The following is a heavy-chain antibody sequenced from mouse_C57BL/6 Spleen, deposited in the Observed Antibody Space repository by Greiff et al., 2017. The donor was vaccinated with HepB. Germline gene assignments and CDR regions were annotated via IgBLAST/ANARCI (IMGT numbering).Heavy chain of an antibody. CDR3: ARQLGGYFDY. CDR2: ISGGGGNT. V-gene: IGHV5-9*01. Sequence: EVQLVESGGGLVKPGGSLKLSCAASGFTFSSYTMSWVRQTPEKRLEWVATISGGGGNTYYPDSVKGRFTISRDNAKNTLYLQMSSLRSEDTALYYCARQLGGYFDYWGQGTTLTVSS. CDR1: GFTFSSYT. D-gene: IGHD4-1*01. J-gene: IGHJ2*01.